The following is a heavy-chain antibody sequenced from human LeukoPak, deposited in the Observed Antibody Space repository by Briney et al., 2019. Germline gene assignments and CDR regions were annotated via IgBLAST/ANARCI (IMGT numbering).Heavy chain of an antibody. CDR3: AKDQGDDYGDLNWFDP. V-gene: IGHV3-23*01. CDR2: ISGTGGST. D-gene: IGHD4-17*01. Sequence: GGALRLSCAASGFTFSSYAMSWVRQAPGKGREWVSVISGTGGSTYYADSVKGRFTISRDNSKNTLYLQMNSLRVEDTAVYYCAKDQGDDYGDLNWFDPWGQGTLVTVSS. CDR1: GFTFSSYA. J-gene: IGHJ5*02.